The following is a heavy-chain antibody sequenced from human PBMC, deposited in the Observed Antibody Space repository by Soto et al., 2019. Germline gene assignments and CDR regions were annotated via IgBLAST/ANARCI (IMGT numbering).Heavy chain of an antibody. D-gene: IGHD1-20*01. CDR1: GFTLSRYE. J-gene: IGHJ3*01. Sequence: EVQLVESGGGLIQPGGSLRLSCVASGFTLSRYEMNWVRQAPGKVLEWISYISSAAITMHYADSVKGRFTISRDNARNSVYLQMDSLTIEDTALYFCARDGTDRREPDNDAFDVWGQGTMVTVSS. CDR2: ISSAAITM. CDR3: ARDGTDRREPDNDAFDV. V-gene: IGHV3-48*03.